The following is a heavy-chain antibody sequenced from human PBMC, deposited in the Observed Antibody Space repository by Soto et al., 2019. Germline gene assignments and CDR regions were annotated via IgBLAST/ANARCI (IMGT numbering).Heavy chain of an antibody. CDR1: GGSISSSSYY. CDR2: IYYSGST. J-gene: IGHJ4*02. V-gene: IGHV4-39*01. Sequence: KQSQTLSLTCTVSGGSISSSSYYWGWIRQPPGKGLEWIGSIYYSGSTYYNPSLKSRVTISVDTSKNQFSLKLSSVTAADTAVYYCARRLNYDFWSGYYPPYFDYWGQGTLVTVSS. CDR3: ARRLNYDFWSGYYPPYFDY. D-gene: IGHD3-3*01.